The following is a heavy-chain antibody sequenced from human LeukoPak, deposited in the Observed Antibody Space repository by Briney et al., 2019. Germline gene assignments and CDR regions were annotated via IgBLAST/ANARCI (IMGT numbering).Heavy chain of an antibody. Sequence: EAPVKVSCKASGYTFTGYFMHWVRQAPGQGLEWMGWINPNSGGTNYAQKFQGRVTMTRDTSISTAYMELSRLRSVDTAVYYCARGVGYSSSIDYWGQGTLVTVSS. V-gene: IGHV1-2*02. CDR2: INPNSGGT. D-gene: IGHD6-13*01. J-gene: IGHJ4*02. CDR1: GYTFTGYF. CDR3: ARGVGYSSSIDY.